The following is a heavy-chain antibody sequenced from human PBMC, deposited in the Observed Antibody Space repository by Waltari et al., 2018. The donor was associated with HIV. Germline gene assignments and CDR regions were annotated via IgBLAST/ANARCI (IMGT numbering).Heavy chain of an antibody. Sequence: QVQLVQSGAEVKEPGAAVKVSCKASGYTFTTYNVHWVRQATGRRLEWMGGINDDNGNIKYSQKFPGRATITRDTSASTVYMELISLRAEDTAVYYCARDVDRGRGNWFDPWGQGTLVTVSS. D-gene: IGHD3-10*01. V-gene: IGHV1-3*01. CDR1: GYTFTTYN. CDR2: INDDNGNI. CDR3: ARDVDRGRGNWFDP. J-gene: IGHJ5*02.